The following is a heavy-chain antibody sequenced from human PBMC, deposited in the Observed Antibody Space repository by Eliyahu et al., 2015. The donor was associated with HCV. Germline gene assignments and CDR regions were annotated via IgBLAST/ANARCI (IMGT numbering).Heavy chain of an antibody. Sequence: EVQLVESGGGLVKPGGSLRLSXXASGFXFSSYSMNWVRQAPGKGLEWVSSISSSSSYIYYADSVKGRFTISRDNAKNSLYLQMNSLRAEDTAVYYCAGPLGYCSGGSCYSGFYFDYWGQGTLVTVSS. CDR3: AGPLGYCSGGSCYSGFYFDY. D-gene: IGHD2-15*01. CDR1: GFXFSSYS. J-gene: IGHJ4*02. CDR2: ISSSSSYI. V-gene: IGHV3-21*01.